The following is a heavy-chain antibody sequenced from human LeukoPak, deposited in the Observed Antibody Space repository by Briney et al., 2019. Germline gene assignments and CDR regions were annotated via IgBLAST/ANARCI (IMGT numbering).Heavy chain of an antibody. CDR2: IYHSGST. D-gene: IGHD6-13*01. V-gene: IGHV4-30-2*01. CDR3: ARGEGYSSPTFDY. CDR1: GGSISSGGYS. Sequence: SQTLSLTCAVSGGSISSGGYSWSWIRQPPGKGLEWIGYIYHSGSTYYNPSLKSRVTISVDRSKNQFSLKLSSVTAADTDVYYCARGEGYSSPTFDYWGQGTLVTVSS. J-gene: IGHJ4*02.